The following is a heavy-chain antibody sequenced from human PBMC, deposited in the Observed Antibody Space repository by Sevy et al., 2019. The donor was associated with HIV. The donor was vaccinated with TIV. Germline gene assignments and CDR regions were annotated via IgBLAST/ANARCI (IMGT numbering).Heavy chain of an antibody. V-gene: IGHV3-74*01. Sequence: GGSLRLSCAGSGFTFSNYVMHWVRQVPGKEMEWVSRIDLDGPPTRYADSVMGRFPISRDNAQSTLYLQMNSLRAEDTAVYYCIRDRDYKVDLWGQGTLVTVSS. CDR2: IDLDGPPT. CDR3: IRDRDYKVDL. J-gene: IGHJ5*02. D-gene: IGHD4-17*01. CDR1: GFTFSNYV.